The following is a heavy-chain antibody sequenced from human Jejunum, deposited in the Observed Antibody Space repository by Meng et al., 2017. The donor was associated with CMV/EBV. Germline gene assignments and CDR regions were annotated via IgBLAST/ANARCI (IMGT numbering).Heavy chain of an antibody. CDR2: VTPYGTA. Sequence: GSFSANYWSWIRQSPGEELEWIGEVTPYGTATYNPSLESRVTISRDTSKNQFSLRLTSVTVEDTAVYYCARAPPVAAPGSYFDSWGQGAQVTVSS. J-gene: IGHJ4*02. CDR3: ARAPPVAAPGSYFDS. V-gene: IGHV4-34*01. D-gene: IGHD1-14*01. CDR1: GSFSANY.